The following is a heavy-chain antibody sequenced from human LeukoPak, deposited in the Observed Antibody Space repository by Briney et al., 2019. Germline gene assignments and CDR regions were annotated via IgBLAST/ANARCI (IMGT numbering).Heavy chain of an antibody. CDR2: ISYGGTEK. CDR1: GFTFSNYA. D-gene: IGHD3-9*01. V-gene: IGHV3-30*04. J-gene: IGHJ6*03. Sequence: GGSLRLSCAASGFTFSNYAMHWVRQAPGKGLEWVAIISYGGTEKYYADTVKGRFTISRDNAKNSLYLQMNSLRAEDTAVYYCARYYDILTGYYGINYYYYYYMDVWGKGTTVTISS. CDR3: ARYYDILTGYYGINYYYYYYMDV.